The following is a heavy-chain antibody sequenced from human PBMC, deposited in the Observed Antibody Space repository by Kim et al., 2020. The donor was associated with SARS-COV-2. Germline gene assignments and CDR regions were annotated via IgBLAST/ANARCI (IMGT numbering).Heavy chain of an antibody. CDR2: ISSSGSTI. D-gene: IGHD6-13*01. CDR1: GFTFSDYY. CDR3: ARERTGYSSSWWDVVTATRDYYYGMDV. V-gene: IGHV3-11*04. Sequence: GGSLRLSCAASGFTFSDYYMSWIRQAPGKGLEWVSYISSSGSTIYYADSVKGRFTISRDNAKNSLYLQMNSLRAEDTAVYYCARERTGYSSSWWDVVTATRDYYYGMDVWGQGTTVTVSS. J-gene: IGHJ6*02.